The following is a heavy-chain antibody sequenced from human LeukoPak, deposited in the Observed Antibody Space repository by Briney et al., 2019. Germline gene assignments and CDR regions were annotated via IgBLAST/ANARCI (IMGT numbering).Heavy chain of an antibody. D-gene: IGHD6-19*01. CDR3: ARLVAVAGNFDY. CDR1: GGSISSSSHY. V-gene: IGHV4-39*01. Sequence: SSETLSLTCTVSGGSISSSSHYWGWIRQPPGKGLEWIGSIYYSGSTYYNPSLKSRVTISVDTSKNQFSLKLSSVTAADTAVYYCARLVAVAGNFDYWGQGTLVTVSS. CDR2: IYYSGST. J-gene: IGHJ4*02.